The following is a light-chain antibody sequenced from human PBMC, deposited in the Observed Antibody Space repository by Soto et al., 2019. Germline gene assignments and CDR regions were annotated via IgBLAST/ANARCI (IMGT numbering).Light chain of an antibody. J-gene: IGKJ1*01. Sequence: EIVLTQSPGTLSLTPGERATLSCRASQSVSSTFLAWYQQKPGQAPKVLIYGASTRATGIPDRFSGSGSGTDFVLTISRLEPEDFTMYYCQQYEFSRTFGQGTKVEMK. CDR1: QSVSSTF. CDR3: QQYEFSRT. V-gene: IGKV3-20*01. CDR2: GAS.